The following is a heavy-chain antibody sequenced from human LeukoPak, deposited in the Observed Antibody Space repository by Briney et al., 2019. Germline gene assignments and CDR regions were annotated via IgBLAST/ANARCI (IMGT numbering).Heavy chain of an antibody. Sequence: PGGSLRLSCVVSGFTFSRHGMHWVRQAPGKGLEWVAVIGDTGRAKYYADSVEGRFTASRDNFKNTLYLEMNSLRYDDTALYYCAREAAWGNWYFDHWGRGTLVTVSS. J-gene: IGHJ2*01. CDR1: GFTFSRHG. V-gene: IGHV3-30*03. CDR3: AREAAWGNWYFDH. D-gene: IGHD3-16*01. CDR2: IGDTGRAK.